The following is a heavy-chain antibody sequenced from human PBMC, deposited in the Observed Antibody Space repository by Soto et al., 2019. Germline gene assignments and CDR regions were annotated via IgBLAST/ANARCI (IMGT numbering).Heavy chain of an antibody. CDR2: IIPIFGTA. J-gene: IGHJ5*02. Sequence: VKVSCKASGGTFSSYAISWVRQAPGQGLEWMGGIIPIFGTANYAQKFQGRVTITADESTSTAYMELSSLRSEDTAVYYCASGPDYYDSSGYYYNWFDPWGQGTLVTVSS. D-gene: IGHD3-22*01. CDR1: GGTFSSYA. V-gene: IGHV1-69*13. CDR3: ASGPDYYDSSGYYYNWFDP.